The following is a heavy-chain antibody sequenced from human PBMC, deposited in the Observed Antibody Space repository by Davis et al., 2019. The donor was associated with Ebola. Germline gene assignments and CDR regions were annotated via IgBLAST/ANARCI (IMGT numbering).Heavy chain of an antibody. J-gene: IGHJ4*02. D-gene: IGHD2/OR15-2a*01. CDR3: ATVKPYYSSEFDY. CDR2: INPNSDNT. V-gene: IGHV1-8*01. Sequence: ASVKVSCKASGYTFTSYDINWVRQATGQGLEWMGWINPNSDNTGYAQKFQGRVTMTRNTSISTAYMELSSLRSEDTAVYYCATVKPYYSSEFDYWGQGTLVTVSS. CDR1: GYTFTSYD.